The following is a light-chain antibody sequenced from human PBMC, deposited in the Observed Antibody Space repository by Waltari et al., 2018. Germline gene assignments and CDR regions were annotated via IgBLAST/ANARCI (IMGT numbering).Light chain of an antibody. V-gene: IGKV1-9*01. CDR3: QQLNSFPPT. J-gene: IGKJ3*01. CDR2: AAS. CDR1: QGVSSY. Sequence: DIQLTQSPSFLSASVGDRVTITCRASQGVSSYLAWYQQKPGTAPKLLLYAASTLQSVVPSRFSGSGSGTEFTLTISSLQPEDCAAYYCQQLNSFPPTFGPGTKVDIK.